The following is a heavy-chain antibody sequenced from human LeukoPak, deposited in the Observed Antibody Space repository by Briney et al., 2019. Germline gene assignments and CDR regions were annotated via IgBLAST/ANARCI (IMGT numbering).Heavy chain of an antibody. V-gene: IGHV3-23*01. Sequence: PGGSLRLSCEASGFTFGSHAMYWVRQVPGKGLEWVAGIFGSGGSPHYADSVKGRFTISRDNPRNTVYLQINSLRDDDTAVYYCGKTTVGYSSGQKPAWPVDFWGQGTLVTVSS. CDR2: IFGSGGSP. CDR3: GKTTVGYSSGQKPAWPVDF. D-gene: IGHD5-18*01. J-gene: IGHJ4*02. CDR1: GFTFGSHA.